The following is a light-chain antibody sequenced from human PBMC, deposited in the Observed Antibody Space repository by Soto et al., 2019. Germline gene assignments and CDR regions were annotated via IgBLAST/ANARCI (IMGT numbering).Light chain of an antibody. Sequence: EIVFTHSPGTLSLSPGERATLSCRASQSISSNLAWYQQKTGQAPRLLIYGASTRATGIPARFSGSGSGTDFTLTISSLQSEDFAVYYCQQYDNWPLTFGQGTKVDIK. J-gene: IGKJ1*01. CDR3: QQYDNWPLT. CDR1: QSISSN. V-gene: IGKV3-15*01. CDR2: GAS.